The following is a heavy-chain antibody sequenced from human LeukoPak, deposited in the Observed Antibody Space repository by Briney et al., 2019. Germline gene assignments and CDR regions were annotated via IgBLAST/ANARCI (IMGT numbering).Heavy chain of an antibody. D-gene: IGHD3-10*01. CDR2: INHSGRT. CDR3: ARGGRSEYYGSGSHDY. Sequence: SETLSLTCVVYGGSFSDYYWTWIRQPAGKGLEWIGEINHSGRTNYNPSLKSRVTVSLDTSKNQFSLKLNSVTAADTAVYYCARGGRSEYYGSGSHDYWGQGTLVTVSS. J-gene: IGHJ4*02. V-gene: IGHV4-34*01. CDR1: GGSFSDYY.